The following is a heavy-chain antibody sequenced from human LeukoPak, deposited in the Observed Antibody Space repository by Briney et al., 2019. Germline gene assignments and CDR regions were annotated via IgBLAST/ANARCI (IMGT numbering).Heavy chain of an antibody. CDR3: ARGVRAGHRENWFDP. CDR1: GYTFTDFY. D-gene: IGHD6-19*01. Sequence: ASVKVSCKASGYTFTDFYINWVRQAPGQGLDWMGVINPSGGFTSYAQKSQGRVTMTWDMSTSTFYMELSSLRSEDTAVFYCARGVRAGHRENWFDPWGQGTLVTVSS. V-gene: IGHV1-46*01. J-gene: IGHJ5*02. CDR2: INPSGGFT.